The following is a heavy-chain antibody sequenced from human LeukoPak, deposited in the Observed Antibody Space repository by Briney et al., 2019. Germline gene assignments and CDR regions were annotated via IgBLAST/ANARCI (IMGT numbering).Heavy chain of an antibody. J-gene: IGHJ4*02. Sequence: ASVKVSCKASGYTFTSYGISWVRQAPGQGLEWMGWISAYNGNTNYAQKLQGRVTMTTDTSTSTAYMELRSLRSDDTAVYYCATGGGADSSSWLTADYWGQGTLVTVSS. V-gene: IGHV1-18*01. CDR3: ATGGGADSSSWLTADY. D-gene: IGHD6-13*01. CDR2: ISAYNGNT. CDR1: GYTFTSYG.